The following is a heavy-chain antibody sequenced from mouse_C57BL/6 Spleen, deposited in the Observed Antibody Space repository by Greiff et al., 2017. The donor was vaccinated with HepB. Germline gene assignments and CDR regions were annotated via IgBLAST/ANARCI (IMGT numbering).Heavy chain of an antibody. CDR3: ARALRGYAMDY. CDR1: GFSLTSYG. D-gene: IGHD2-4*01. CDR2: IWGGGST. V-gene: IGHV2-2*01. J-gene: IGHJ4*01. Sequence: QVQLKESGPGLVQPSQSLSITCTVSGFSLTSYGVHWVRQSPGKGLEWLGVIWGGGSTDYNAAFISRLSISKDNSKSQVFFKMNSLQADDTAIYYCARALRGYAMDYWGQGTSVTVSS.